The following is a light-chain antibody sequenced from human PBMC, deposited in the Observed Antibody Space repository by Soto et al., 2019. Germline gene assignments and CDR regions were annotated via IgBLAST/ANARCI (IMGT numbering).Light chain of an antibody. J-gene: IGLJ1*01. V-gene: IGLV2-14*01. CDR1: SSDVGGYNY. Sequence: QSALTQPASVSGSPGQSITISCTGISSDVGGYNYVSWYQQHPGKAPKLMIYEVSNRPSGVSNRFSGSKSGNTASLTISGLQAEDKADYYCSSYTSSSTLVFATGTKVTVL. CDR2: EVS. CDR3: SSYTSSSTLV.